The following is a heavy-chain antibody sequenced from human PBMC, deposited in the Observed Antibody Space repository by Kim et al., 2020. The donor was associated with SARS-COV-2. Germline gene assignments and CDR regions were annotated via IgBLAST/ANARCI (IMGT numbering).Heavy chain of an antibody. CDR3: ARNSGRPLDY. CDR1: GFTFSSYS. V-gene: IGHV3-21*01. Sequence: GGSLRLSCAASGFTFSSYSMSWVRQAPGKGLEWVASISNSSSYIYYADSVKGRFTISRDNAKKSLYLQMTSMRAEDTAVYYCARNSGRPLDYYGKGNLV. CDR2: ISNSSSYI. J-gene: IGHJ4*02.